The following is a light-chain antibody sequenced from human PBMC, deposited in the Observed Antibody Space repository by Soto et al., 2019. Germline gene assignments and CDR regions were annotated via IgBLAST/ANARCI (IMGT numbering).Light chain of an antibody. Sequence: DLPMTQSPSSLSASVGDRVTITCQASQDISNYLNWYQQKPGKAPKLLIYDASNLETGVPSRFSGSGSGTDFTFTISSLQPEDIATYYCQQYDNLSMYTFGQGTKLEIK. CDR2: DAS. CDR3: QQYDNLSMYT. CDR1: QDISNY. V-gene: IGKV1-33*01. J-gene: IGKJ2*01.